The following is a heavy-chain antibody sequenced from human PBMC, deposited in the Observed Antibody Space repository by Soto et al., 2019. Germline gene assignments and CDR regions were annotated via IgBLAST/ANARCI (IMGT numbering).Heavy chain of an antibody. CDR3: APAYYDFWSGPYYFDY. Sequence: EVQLVESGGGLVHPVGSLRLSFSASGLTFISYWMSWVLQAPGKGLEWVSNIKQDGSEKDYVCAVKVRFTMPRDNARNALYLQMNRLRAEDTAVYYCAPAYYDFWSGPYYFDYWGQGTLVTGSS. V-gene: IGHV3-7*01. D-gene: IGHD3-3*01. CDR2: IKQDGSEK. J-gene: IGHJ4*02. CDR1: GLTFISYW.